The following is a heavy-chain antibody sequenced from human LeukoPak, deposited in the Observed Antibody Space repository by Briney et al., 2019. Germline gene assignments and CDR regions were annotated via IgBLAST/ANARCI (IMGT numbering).Heavy chain of an antibody. V-gene: IGHV3-21*01. Sequence: PGGSLRLSCAASGFTFSSYSMNWVRQAPGKGLECVSSISSSSSYIYYADSVKGRFTISRDNAKNSLYLQMNSLRAEDTAVYYCARDLLSLLVPDYWGQGTLVTVSS. D-gene: IGHD3-10*01. CDR2: ISSSSSYI. CDR3: ARDLLSLLVPDY. J-gene: IGHJ4*02. CDR1: GFTFSSYS.